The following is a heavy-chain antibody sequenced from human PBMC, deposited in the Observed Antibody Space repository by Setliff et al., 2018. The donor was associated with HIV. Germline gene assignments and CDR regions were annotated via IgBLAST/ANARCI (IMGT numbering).Heavy chain of an antibody. CDR3: ARDRTPARITTISQV. J-gene: IGHJ3*01. CDR1: GFIFSDYS. V-gene: IGHV3-21*01. Sequence: PGGSLRLSCAASGFIFSDYSMNWVRQAPGKRLEWVSSISSSGTYIYYADSVKGRFTISRDNAKNSLYLQMNSLRAEDTAVYYCARDRTPARITTISQVWGQGTMVTVSS. CDR2: ISSSGTYI. D-gene: IGHD3-22*01.